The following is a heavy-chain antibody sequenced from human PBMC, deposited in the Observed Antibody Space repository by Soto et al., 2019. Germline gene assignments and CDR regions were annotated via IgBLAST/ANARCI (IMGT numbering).Heavy chain of an antibody. D-gene: IGHD3-10*01. V-gene: IGHV4-34*01. J-gene: IGHJ4*02. CDR1: GGSFSGYY. Sequence: SETLSLTCAVYGGSFSGYYWSWIRQPPGKGLEWIGEINHSGSTNYNPSLKSRVTISVDTSKNQFSLKLSSVTAADTAVYYCARARGANYYGSGSYYSYWGQGTLVTVSS. CDR3: ARARGANYYGSGSYYSY. CDR2: INHSGST.